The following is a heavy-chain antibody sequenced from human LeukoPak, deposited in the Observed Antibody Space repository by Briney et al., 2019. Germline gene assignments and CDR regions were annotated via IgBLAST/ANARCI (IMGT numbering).Heavy chain of an antibody. Sequence: GGSLRLSCAASGFTFSDYYMNWVRQAPGKGLEWVSSISSSSYIYYADSVKGRFTISRDNAKNSLYLQMNSLRAEDTAVYYCARVRVIGYGMDVWGQGTTVTVSS. CDR3: ARVRVIGYGMDV. V-gene: IGHV3-69-1*01. J-gene: IGHJ6*02. CDR2: ISSSSYI. CDR1: GFTFSDYY. D-gene: IGHD3-16*02.